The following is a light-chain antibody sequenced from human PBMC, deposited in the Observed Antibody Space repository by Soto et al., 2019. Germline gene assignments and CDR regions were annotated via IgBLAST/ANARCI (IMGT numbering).Light chain of an antibody. CDR3: SAWDDSLKGWV. Sequence: QSVLTQPPSASGTPGQRVTISCSGSSSNIGSETVNWYQQVPGTAPKLLIYANNRRPSGVPDRFSVSKSGTSASLAIGGLQPEDEADYYCSAWDDSLKGWVFGGGTKLTVL. V-gene: IGLV1-44*01. CDR2: ANN. J-gene: IGLJ3*02. CDR1: SSNIGSET.